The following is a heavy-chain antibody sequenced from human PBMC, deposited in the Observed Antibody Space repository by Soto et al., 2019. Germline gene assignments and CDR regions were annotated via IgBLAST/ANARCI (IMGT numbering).Heavy chain of an antibody. CDR2: MNPNSGNT. J-gene: IGHJ5*02. Sequence: ASVKVSCKASGYTFTSYDINWVRQATGQGLEWMGWMNPNSGNTGYAQKFQGRVTMTRNTSISTAYMELSSLRSEDTAVYYCARVLLGYCTNGVCYVNWFDPWGEGTRVTVSS. D-gene: IGHD2-8*01. CDR1: GYTFTSYD. V-gene: IGHV1-8*01. CDR3: ARVLLGYCTNGVCYVNWFDP.